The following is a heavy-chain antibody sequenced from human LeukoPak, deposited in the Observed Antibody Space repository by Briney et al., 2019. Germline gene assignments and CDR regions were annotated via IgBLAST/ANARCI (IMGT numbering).Heavy chain of an antibody. CDR3: ARDRDYGKDYYYMDV. CDR2: INPSGGST. J-gene: IGHJ6*03. Sequence: ASVKVSCKASGYTFTSNYMHWVRQAPGQGLEWMGIINPSGGSTSYAQKFQGRVTMTRDTSTSTVYMELSSLRSEDTAVYYCARDRDYGKDYYYMDVWGKGTTVTVSS. V-gene: IGHV1-46*01. CDR1: GYTFTSNY. D-gene: IGHD4/OR15-4a*01.